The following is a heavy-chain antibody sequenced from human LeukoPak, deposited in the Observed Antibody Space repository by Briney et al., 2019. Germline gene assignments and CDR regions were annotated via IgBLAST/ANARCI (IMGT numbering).Heavy chain of an antibody. CDR2: ISSSSSYI. D-gene: IGHD5-12*01. Sequence: GGSLRLSCAASGFTFSSYSMNWVRQAPGKGLEWVSSISSSSSYIYYADSVKGRFTISRDNAKNSLYLQMNSLRAEDTAVYYCARDQWAPSYSGYDHLYYYYGMDVWGSGTTVTVSS. V-gene: IGHV3-21*01. CDR3: ARDQWAPSYSGYDHLYYYYGMDV. CDR1: GFTFSSYS. J-gene: IGHJ6*04.